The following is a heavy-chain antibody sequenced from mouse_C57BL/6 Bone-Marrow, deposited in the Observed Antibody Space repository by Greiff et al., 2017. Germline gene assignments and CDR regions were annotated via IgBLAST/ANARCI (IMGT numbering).Heavy chain of an antibody. V-gene: IGHV1-75*01. D-gene: IGHD1-1*01. CDR1: GYTFTDYY. J-gene: IGHJ2*01. CDR2: IFPGSGST. CDR3: AREEGPFIAGY. Sequence: QVQLKESGPELVKPGASVKISCKASGYTFTDYYINWVKQRPGQGLEWIGWIFPGSGSTYYNEKFKGKATLTVDKSSSTAYMLLSSLTSEDSAVYFCAREEGPFIAGYWGQGTTLTVSS.